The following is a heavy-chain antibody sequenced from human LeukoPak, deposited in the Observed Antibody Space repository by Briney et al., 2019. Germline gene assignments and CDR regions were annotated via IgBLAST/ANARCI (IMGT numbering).Heavy chain of an antibody. CDR1: GFIFSTFA. V-gene: IGHV3-23*01. D-gene: IGHD7-27*01. CDR2: ITGSGEGT. J-gene: IGHJ3*01. Sequence: PGGSLRLSCAASGFIFSTFAMSWVRQAPGKGLEWVSSITGSGEGTYYADSVQGRFTISRDNSKNTLYLQMNNLRAEDTAVYYCRLVGNDAFNSWGQGTMVTVSS. CDR3: RLVGNDAFNS.